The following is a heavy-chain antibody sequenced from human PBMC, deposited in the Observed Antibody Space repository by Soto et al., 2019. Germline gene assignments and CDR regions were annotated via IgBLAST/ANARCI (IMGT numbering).Heavy chain of an antibody. J-gene: IGHJ4*02. D-gene: IGHD3-22*01. CDR3: AREPYYYDSSGYPGYFDY. CDR1: GFTFSGYE. V-gene: IGHV3-48*03. Sequence: LRLSCAASGFTFSGYEMNWVRQAPGKGLEWVSYISSSGDTIYSADSVKGRFTISRDNAKNSLYLQMDSLRVEDTAVYYCAREPYYYDSSGYPGYFDYWGQGTLVTVSS. CDR2: ISSSGDTI.